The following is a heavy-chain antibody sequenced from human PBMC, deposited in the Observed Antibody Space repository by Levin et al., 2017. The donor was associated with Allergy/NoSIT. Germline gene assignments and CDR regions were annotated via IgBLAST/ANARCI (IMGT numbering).Heavy chain of an antibody. J-gene: IGHJ4*02. V-gene: IGHV3-23*01. CDR3: AKYRNTTVLDRAFDF. CDR1: GFTFSSYS. CDR2: ISGGSSTT. Sequence: GGSLRLSCVASGFTFSSYSMSWVRQAPGKGLEWVSLISGGSSTTYYADSVKGRFTLSRDNSKNTLYLQMNSLSAEDTAVYHCAKYRNTTVLDRAFDFWGQGTLVTVSS. D-gene: IGHD3-16*02.